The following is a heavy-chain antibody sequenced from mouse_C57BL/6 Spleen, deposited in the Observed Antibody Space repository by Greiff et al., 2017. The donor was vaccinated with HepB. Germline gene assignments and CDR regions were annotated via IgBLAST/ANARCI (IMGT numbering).Heavy chain of an antibody. CDR1: GFTFNTYA. Sequence: DVKLVESGGGLVQPKGSLKLSCAASGFTFNTYAMHWVRQAPGKGLEWVARIRSKSSNYATYYADSVKDRFTISRDDSQSMLYLQMNNLKTEDTAMYYCVRTTTVVAHWYFDVWGTGTTVTVSS. J-gene: IGHJ1*03. D-gene: IGHD1-1*01. CDR2: IRSKSSNYAT. CDR3: VRTTTVVAHWYFDV. V-gene: IGHV10-3*01.